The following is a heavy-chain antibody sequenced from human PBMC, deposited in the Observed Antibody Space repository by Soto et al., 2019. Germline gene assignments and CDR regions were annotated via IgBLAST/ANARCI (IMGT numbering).Heavy chain of an antibody. Sequence: VGSLRLSCVGSGFTFSDSVMAWVRQAPGKGLEWLSVMSGDGRTRYALSVTGRFTISRDNSKNTLYLQMRSLRAEDAAAYYCVKWHTSNFDSLPFTGSDFWGQGTQVTVSS. D-gene: IGHD3-22*01. V-gene: IGHV3-23*01. CDR3: VKWHTSNFDSLPFTGSDF. CDR2: MSGDGRT. J-gene: IGHJ4*02. CDR1: GFTFSDSV.